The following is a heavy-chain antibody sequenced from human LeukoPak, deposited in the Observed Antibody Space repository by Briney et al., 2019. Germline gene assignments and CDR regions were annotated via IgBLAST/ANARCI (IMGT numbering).Heavy chain of an antibody. CDR3: TRDHLAAAGSDAFDI. Sequence: ASVKVSCKASGYTFTRTGINWVRQAPGQGLEWMGWISPYNDNTKYAQKFQGRLTVTTDTSTTTAYMDLRSLRSDDTAVYYCTRDHLAAAGSDAFDIWGQGTMVTVSS. V-gene: IGHV1-18*01. CDR2: ISPYNDNT. J-gene: IGHJ3*02. D-gene: IGHD6-13*01. CDR1: GYTFTRTG.